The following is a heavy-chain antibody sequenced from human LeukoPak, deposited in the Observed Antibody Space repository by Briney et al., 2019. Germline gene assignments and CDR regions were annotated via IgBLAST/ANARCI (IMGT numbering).Heavy chain of an antibody. J-gene: IGHJ4*02. Sequence: PGGTLRLSCAASGFTFSSYGMSWVRQAPGKGLEWVSAISGSGGSTYYADSVKGRFTISRDNSKNTLYLQMNSLRAADTAVYYCAKHYYDSSGYRTKTTPRYYFDYWGQGTLVTVSS. CDR3: AKHYYDSSGYRTKTTPRYYFDY. V-gene: IGHV3-23*01. CDR2: ISGSGGST. D-gene: IGHD3-22*01. CDR1: GFTFSSYG.